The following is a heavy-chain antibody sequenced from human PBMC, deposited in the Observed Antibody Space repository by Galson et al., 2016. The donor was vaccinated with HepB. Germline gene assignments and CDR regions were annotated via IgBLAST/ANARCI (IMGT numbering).Heavy chain of an antibody. Sequence: QSGAEVKKPGESLRISCKVFGYTFTSYWISWVRQMPGKGLEWMGRIDPSDSYTNYSPSFQGHVTMSADKSNSTAYLQWSRLKASDTGMYYCTKSRAIKFDPWGQGTLVTVSS. CDR2: IDPSDSYT. J-gene: IGHJ5*02. V-gene: IGHV5-10-1*01. D-gene: IGHD2-2*01. CDR3: TKSRAIKFDP. CDR1: GYTFTSYW.